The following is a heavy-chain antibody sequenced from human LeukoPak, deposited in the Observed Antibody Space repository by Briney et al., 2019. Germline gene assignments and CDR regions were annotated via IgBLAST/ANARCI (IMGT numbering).Heavy chain of an antibody. CDR3: AREYTETYHFDS. CDR2: ISAYNGNT. D-gene: IGHD1-14*01. Sequence: GASVKVSCKASGFIFTTYGITWVRQAPGRGLEWLGWISAYNGNTKYAQNLQGRVTMTTDTSTTTAYMELRSLRSDDTAVYYCAREYTETYHFDSWGQGTLVTVSS. CDR1: GFIFTTYG. V-gene: IGHV1-18*01. J-gene: IGHJ4*02.